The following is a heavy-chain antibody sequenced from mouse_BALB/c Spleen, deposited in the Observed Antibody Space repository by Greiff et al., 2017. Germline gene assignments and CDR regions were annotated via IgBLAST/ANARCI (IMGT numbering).Heavy chain of an antibody. J-gene: IGHJ4*01. Sequence: LVESGAELVRPGVSVKISCKGSGYTFTDYAMHWVKQSHAKSLEWIGVISTYYGDASYNQKFKGKATMTVDKSSSTAYMELARLTSEDSAIYYCARGDYDGYAMDYWGQGTSVTVSS. D-gene: IGHD2-4*01. CDR1: GYTFTDYA. V-gene: IGHV1S137*01. CDR3: ARGDYDGYAMDY. CDR2: ISTYYGDA.